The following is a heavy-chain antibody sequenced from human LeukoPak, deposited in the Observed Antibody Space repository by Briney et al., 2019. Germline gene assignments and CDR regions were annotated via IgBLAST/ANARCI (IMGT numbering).Heavy chain of an antibody. Sequence: GGSLRLSCAASGFTFSSYVMHWVRQAPGKGLEWVSVISADSATTFYVDSVKGRFTISRDNAKNTVFLQMSSLRAEDTALYYCARKSASGNYPLDYWGQGTLVTVSS. V-gene: IGHV3-23*01. J-gene: IGHJ4*02. D-gene: IGHD3-10*01. CDR2: ISADSATT. CDR1: GFTFSSYV. CDR3: ARKSASGNYPLDY.